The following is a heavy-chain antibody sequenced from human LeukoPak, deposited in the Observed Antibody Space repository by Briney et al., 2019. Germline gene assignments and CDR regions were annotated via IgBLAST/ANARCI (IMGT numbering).Heavy chain of an antibody. Sequence: GGSLRLSCAASGFTFRNYVMTWVRQAPGKGLEWVSAISESGNTTYYADSVKGRFAISRDNSRNTVYLQMNSLRAEDTAVYYCGRWVYSSGWYYFDYWGQGTLVTVSS. CDR1: GFTFRNYV. D-gene: IGHD6-19*01. CDR3: GRWVYSSGWYYFDY. CDR2: ISESGNTT. V-gene: IGHV3-23*01. J-gene: IGHJ4*02.